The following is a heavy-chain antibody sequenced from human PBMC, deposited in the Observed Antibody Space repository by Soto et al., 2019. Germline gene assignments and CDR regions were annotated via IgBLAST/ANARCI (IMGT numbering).Heavy chain of an antibody. CDR2: IYSGGST. J-gene: IGHJ6*02. V-gene: IGHV3-53*01. Sequence: PGGSLRLSCAASGFTVSSNYMSWVRQAPGKGLEWVSVIYSGGSTYYADSVKGRFTISRDNSKNTLYLQMNSLRAEDTAMYYCARHRRYCSGGSCYQFGMDVWGQGTTVTVSS. D-gene: IGHD2-15*01. CDR1: GFTVSSNY. CDR3: ARHRRYCSGGSCYQFGMDV.